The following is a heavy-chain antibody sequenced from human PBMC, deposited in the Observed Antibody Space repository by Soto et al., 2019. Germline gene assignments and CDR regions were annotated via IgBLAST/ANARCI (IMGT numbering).Heavy chain of an antibody. J-gene: IGHJ6*02. CDR1: GFTFNSYT. V-gene: IGHV3-21*01. CDR3: AREVGRSYYGMDV. D-gene: IGHD1-26*01. CDR2: ITASGSYI. Sequence: RLSCAASGFTFNSYTMNWVRQAPGKGLEWVASITASGSYIYYADSVKGRFTISRDNAKNSLFLQMDSLGAEDTAVYYCAREVGRSYYGMDVWGQGTMVTVSS.